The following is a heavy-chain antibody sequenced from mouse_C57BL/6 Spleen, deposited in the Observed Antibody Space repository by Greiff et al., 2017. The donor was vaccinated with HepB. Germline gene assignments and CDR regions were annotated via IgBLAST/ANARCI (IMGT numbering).Heavy chain of an antibody. Sequence: VQLQQSGPELVKPGASVKIPCKASGYTFTDYNMDWVKQSHGKSLEWIGDINPNNGGTIYNQKFKGKATLTVDKSSSTAYMELRSLTSEDTAVYNWARAGIYDGYCVRARDYWGQGTSGTVSS. CDR1: GYTFTDYN. CDR3: ARAGIYDGYCVRARDY. V-gene: IGHV1-18*01. J-gene: IGHJ4*01. D-gene: IGHD2-3*01. CDR2: INPNNGGT.